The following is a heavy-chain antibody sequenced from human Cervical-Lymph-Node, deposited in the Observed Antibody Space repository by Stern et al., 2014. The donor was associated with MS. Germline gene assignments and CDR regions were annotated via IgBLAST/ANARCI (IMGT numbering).Heavy chain of an antibody. V-gene: IGHV4-31*11. CDR3: ARGITTSDALDI. Sequence: QLQLQESGPGLVKPSETLSLTCAVSGGSITSGGHYWSWIRQQPGKGLEWIGYVYYTGSTYYNPSLKSRFTLSVDTSKNQFSLTVTSVTAADTAVYYCARGITTSDALDIWGQGTMVTVSS. CDR2: VYYTGST. D-gene: IGHD1-1*01. J-gene: IGHJ3*02. CDR1: GGSITSGGHY.